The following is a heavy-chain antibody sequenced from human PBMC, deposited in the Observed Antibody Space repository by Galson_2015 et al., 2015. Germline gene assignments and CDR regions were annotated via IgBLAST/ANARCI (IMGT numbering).Heavy chain of an antibody. J-gene: IGHJ6*03. CDR2: IIPIFGTA. V-gene: IGHV1-69*13. CDR3: ARVRGYYDFWSGYYGGDYYYMDV. D-gene: IGHD3-3*01. Sequence: SVKVSCKASGGTFSSYAISWVRQAPGQGLEWMGGIIPIFGTANYAQKFQGRVTITADESTSTAYMELSSLRSEDTAVYYCARVRGYYDFWSGYYGGDYYYMDVWGKGTTVTVSS. CDR1: GGTFSSYA.